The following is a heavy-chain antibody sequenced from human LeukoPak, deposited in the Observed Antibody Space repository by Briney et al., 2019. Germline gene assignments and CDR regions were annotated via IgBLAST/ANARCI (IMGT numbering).Heavy chain of an antibody. CDR2: IYYSGST. J-gene: IGHJ3*02. CDR1: GGSISSYY. V-gene: IGHV4-59*08. Sequence: SETLSLTCTVSGGSISSYYWSWIRQPPGKGLEWIGYIYYSGSTNYNPSLKSRVTISVDTSKNQFSLKLSSVTAADTAVYYCARSYSRLNDAFDIWGQGTMVTVSS. CDR3: ARSYSRLNDAFDI. D-gene: IGHD6-13*01.